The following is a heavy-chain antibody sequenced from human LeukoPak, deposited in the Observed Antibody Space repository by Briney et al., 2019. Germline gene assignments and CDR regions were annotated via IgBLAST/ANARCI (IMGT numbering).Heavy chain of an antibody. CDR2: ISGSGGTP. CDR3: AKHPYF. CDR1: GFPFSSYA. V-gene: IGHV3-23*01. J-gene: IGHJ4*02. D-gene: IGHD2-21*01. Sequence: GATLINSCTASGFPFSSYAMSSVRQAPGKGLAWVSAISGSGGTPYHADSVKGRFTITRDNSKNTLYLQMNSLRAEDTAVYYCAKHPYFWGQGTLVTVSS.